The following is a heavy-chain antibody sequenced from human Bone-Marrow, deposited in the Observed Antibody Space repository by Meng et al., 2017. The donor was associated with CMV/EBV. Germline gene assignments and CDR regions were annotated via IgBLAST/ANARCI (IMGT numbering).Heavy chain of an antibody. Sequence: GGSLRLSCTASGFTFGDYAMSWVRQAPGKGLEWVGFIRSKAYGGTTEYAASVKGRFTISRDDSKSIAYLQMNSLKTEDTAVYYCTREPMVRGVITTFYYYYGMAVWGPGPTVTGSS. V-gene: IGHV3-49*04. J-gene: IGHJ6*02. CDR2: IRSKAYGGTT. D-gene: IGHD3-10*01. CDR1: GFTFGDYA. CDR3: TREPMVRGVITTFYYYYGMAV.